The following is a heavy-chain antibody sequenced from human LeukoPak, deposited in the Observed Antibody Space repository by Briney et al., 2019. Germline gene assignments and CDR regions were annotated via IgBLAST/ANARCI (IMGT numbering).Heavy chain of an antibody. CDR2: IYPGDSDT. CDR3: ARSSTMVRGVSNSPDAFDI. CDR1: GYTFTNYW. V-gene: IGHV5-51*01. J-gene: IGHJ3*02. D-gene: IGHD3-10*01. Sequence: GESLKISCKGSGYTFTNYWIGWVRQMPGKGLEWMGIIYPGDSDTRYSPSFQGQVTISADKSISTAYLQWSSLKASDTAMYYCARSSTMVRGVSNSPDAFDIWGQGTMVTVSS.